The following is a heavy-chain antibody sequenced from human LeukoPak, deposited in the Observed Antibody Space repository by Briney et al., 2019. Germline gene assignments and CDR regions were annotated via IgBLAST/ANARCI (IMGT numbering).Heavy chain of an antibody. CDR1: GFTVSSNS. V-gene: IGHV3-48*04. D-gene: IGHD3-10*02. CDR3: AELGITMIGGV. CDR2: ISSSGSII. Sequence: GGSLRLSCTVSGFTVSSNSMNWVRQAPGEGLEWVSYISSSGSIIYYADSVKGRFTISRDNAKNSLYLQMNSLRAEDTAVYYCAELGITMIGGVWGKGTTVTISS. J-gene: IGHJ6*04.